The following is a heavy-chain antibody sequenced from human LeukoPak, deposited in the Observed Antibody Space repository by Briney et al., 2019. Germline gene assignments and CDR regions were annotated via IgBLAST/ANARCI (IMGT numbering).Heavy chain of an antibody. V-gene: IGHV3-43*01. CDR3: AELGITMIGGV. D-gene: IGHD3-10*02. Sequence: GGSLRLSCAASGFTFNEYSMHWVRQAPGKGLEWVSLINYDGSDTFYADSVKGRFTISRDNAKNSLYLQMNSLRAEDTAVYYCAELGITMIGGVWGKGTTVTISS. J-gene: IGHJ6*04. CDR1: GFTFNEYS. CDR2: INYDGSDT.